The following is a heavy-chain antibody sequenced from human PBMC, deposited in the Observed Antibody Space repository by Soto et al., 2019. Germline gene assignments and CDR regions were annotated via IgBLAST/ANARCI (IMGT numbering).Heavy chain of an antibody. V-gene: IGHV1-69*13. CDR1: GGTFRNHV. D-gene: IGHD3-10*01. CDR3: ARDLEFRDGNISHLDY. CDR2: IIPIIGTP. Sequence: VASVKVSCKASGGTFRNHVFNWVRQAPGQGLEWMGGIIPIIGTPNYAQKFQGRVTITADASTSTVYLEVSSPRSQDTAVYYCARDLEFRDGNISHLDYWGQGTLVTVSS. J-gene: IGHJ4*02.